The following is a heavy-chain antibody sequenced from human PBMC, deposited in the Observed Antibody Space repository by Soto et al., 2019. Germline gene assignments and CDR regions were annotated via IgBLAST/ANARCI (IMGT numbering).Heavy chain of an antibody. D-gene: IGHD2-15*01. CDR2: ISWNSGSI. Sequence: PGGSLRLSCAASGFTFDDYAMHWVRQAPGKGLEWVSGISWNSGSIGYADSVKGRSTISRDNAKNSLYLQMNSLRAEDTAVYYCARSLTNCSGGSCYLMAPGYWGQGTLVTVSS. V-gene: IGHV3-9*01. J-gene: IGHJ4*02. CDR3: ARSLTNCSGGSCYLMAPGY. CDR1: GFTFDDYA.